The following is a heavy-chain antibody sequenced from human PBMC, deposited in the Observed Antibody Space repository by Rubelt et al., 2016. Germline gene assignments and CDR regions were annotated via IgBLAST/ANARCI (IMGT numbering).Heavy chain of an antibody. CDR3: ARGGYGSQEAVDEFDE. D-gene: IGHD5-18*01. J-gene: IGHJ3*01. Sequence: TLSLTCTVSGDSIRSGGHYWSWIRQHPGKGLEWIGYMHYSGSTFYNPSLRSRVSMSVDTSKNQVSLRLRSVTAADTAVYYCARGGYGSQEAVDEFDEWGQGKMVTVSS. CDR2: MHYSGST. V-gene: IGHV4-31*03. CDR1: GDSIRSGGHY.